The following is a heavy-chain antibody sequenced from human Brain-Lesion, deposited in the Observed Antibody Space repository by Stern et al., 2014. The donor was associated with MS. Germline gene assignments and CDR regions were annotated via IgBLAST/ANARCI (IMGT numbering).Heavy chain of an antibody. J-gene: IGHJ4*02. CDR3: ARHDSVPRPSQLYSARDRGPGYFDY. V-gene: IGHV4-39*01. D-gene: IGHD1-26*01. Sequence: QLQLQESGPGLVKPSETLSLTCTVSGGSISSSTYYWAWIRQPPGKGLEWIGNIYYSGFNYYNPSHKSRVTISVDMPKTQFSLKLSSLTAADTAIYYCARHDSVPRPSQLYSARDRGPGYFDYWGQGTLVTVSS. CDR2: IYYSGFN. CDR1: GGSISSSTYY.